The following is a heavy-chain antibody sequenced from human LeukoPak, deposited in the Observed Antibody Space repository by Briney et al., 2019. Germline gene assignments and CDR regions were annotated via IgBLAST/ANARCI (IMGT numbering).Heavy chain of an antibody. V-gene: IGHV4-39*01. Sequence: SETLSLTCAVSGGSVSSSTYSWGWVRQPPGKGVEWIGSIYYSGSTYYNPSLKSRVTISVDTSKNQFSLKLSSVTAADTAVYYCARHSGSYYVCWGQGTLVTVSS. D-gene: IGHD1-26*01. CDR2: IYYSGST. J-gene: IGHJ4*02. CDR1: GGSVSSSTYS. CDR3: ARHSGSYYVC.